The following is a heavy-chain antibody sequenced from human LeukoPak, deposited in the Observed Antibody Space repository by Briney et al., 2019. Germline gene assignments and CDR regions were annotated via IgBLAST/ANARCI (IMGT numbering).Heavy chain of an antibody. V-gene: IGHV3-23*01. D-gene: IGHD2-2*01. CDR2: ISGSGGST. Sequence: PGGSLRLSCAASGFTFSSYAMSWVRQAPGKGLEWVSAISGSGGSTYYADSVKGRFAISRDNAKNSLYLQMNSLRAEDTAVYYCVMQDNVVLQTARALDSWGQGTLVTVSP. J-gene: IGHJ4*02. CDR1: GFTFSSYA. CDR3: VMQDNVVLQTARALDS.